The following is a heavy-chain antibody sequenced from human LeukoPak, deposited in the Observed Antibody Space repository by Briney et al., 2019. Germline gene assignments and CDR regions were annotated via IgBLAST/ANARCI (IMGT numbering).Heavy chain of an antibody. J-gene: IGHJ4*02. V-gene: IGHV4-34*01. CDR1: GVSFSGYY. CDR2: INHSGST. Sequence: PSETLSLTCAVYGVSFSGYYWSWIRQPPGKGLEWIGEINHSGSTNYNPSLKSRVTISVDTSKNQFSLKLSSVTAADTAVYYCARFSAITPRSIVVVPAARLVIDYWGQGTLVTVSS. D-gene: IGHD2-2*01. CDR3: ARFSAITPRSIVVVPAARLVIDY.